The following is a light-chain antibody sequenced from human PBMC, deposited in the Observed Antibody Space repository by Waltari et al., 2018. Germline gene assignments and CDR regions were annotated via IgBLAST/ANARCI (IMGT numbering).Light chain of an antibody. V-gene: IGLV1-40*01. Sequence: QSVLTQPPSVSGAPGQRVPIPCTGSSPNIGTGYDVQGYPPLPGSAPKLLMFGNTNRPSGVPDRFSGSKSGTSASLAMSGLRSEDEADYYCAAWDNSLSAWVFGGGTKLTVL. CDR1: SPNIGTGYD. J-gene: IGLJ3*02. CDR3: AAWDNSLSAWV. CDR2: GNT.